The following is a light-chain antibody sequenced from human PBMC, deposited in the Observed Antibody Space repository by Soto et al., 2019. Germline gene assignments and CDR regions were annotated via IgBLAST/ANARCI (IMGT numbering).Light chain of an antibody. CDR2: LGS. V-gene: IGKV2-28*01. CDR1: QSLLHSNGYNY. J-gene: IGKJ1*01. Sequence: DIVMTQSPLSLPVTPGEPASISCRSSQSLLHSNGYNYWDWYLQKPGQSPQLLISLGSNRASGVPDRFRGSGSGTDFTLKISRVEAGDVGVYYCMQALQTPWTFGQGTKVEIK. CDR3: MQALQTPWT.